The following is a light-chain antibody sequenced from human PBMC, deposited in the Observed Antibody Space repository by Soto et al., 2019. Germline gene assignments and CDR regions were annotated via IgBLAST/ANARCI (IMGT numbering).Light chain of an antibody. Sequence: DIQMTQSPATLSASVGDRVTITCRASQRVDRWLAWYQQKPGKAPKLLISDASTLESGVPSRFSGSGSVTEFTLAIASLQHDDFATYYCQQYKDYTYTFGQGTKLDIK. V-gene: IGKV1-5*01. J-gene: IGKJ1*01. CDR1: QRVDRW. CDR2: DAS. CDR3: QQYKDYTYT.